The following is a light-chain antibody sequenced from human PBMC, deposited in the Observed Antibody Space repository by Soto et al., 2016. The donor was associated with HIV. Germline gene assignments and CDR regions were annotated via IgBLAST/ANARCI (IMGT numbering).Light chain of an antibody. V-gene: IGLV3-21*03. J-gene: IGLJ3*02. CDR2: DDS. Sequence: SYELTQPPSVSVAPGKTARITCGGNNIGSNSVHWYQQKTGQAPVLVVYDDSDRPSGIPERYTGSNFGNTATLTISRVEAGDEAGYYCQVWDSSNDHWVFGGGTKLTVL. CDR1: NIGSNS. CDR3: QVWDSSNDHWV.